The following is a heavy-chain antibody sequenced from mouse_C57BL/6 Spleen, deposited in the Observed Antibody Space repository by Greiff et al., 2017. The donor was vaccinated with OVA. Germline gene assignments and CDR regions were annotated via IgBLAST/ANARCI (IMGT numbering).Heavy chain of an antibody. CDR2: IDPSDSYT. J-gene: IGHJ3*01. Sequence: QVQLQQPGAELVKPGASVKLSCKASGYTFTSYWMQWVKQRPGQGLEWIGEIDPSDSYTNYNQKCKGKATLTVDTSSSTAYMQLSSLTSEDSAVYYCARQAVDGNYVFAYWGQGTLVTVSA. D-gene: IGHD2-1*01. CDR1: GYTFTSYW. CDR3: ARQAVDGNYVFAY. V-gene: IGHV1-50*01.